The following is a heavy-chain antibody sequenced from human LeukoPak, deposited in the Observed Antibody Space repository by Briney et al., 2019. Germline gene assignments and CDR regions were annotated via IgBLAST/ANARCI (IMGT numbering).Heavy chain of an antibody. CDR1: GYTFTGYY. CDR2: INPNSGAT. CDR3: ASLPPGYCSSTSCDRAFDI. D-gene: IGHD2-2*01. Sequence: ASVKVSCKASGYTFTGYYMHWVRQAPGQGLEWMGWINPNSGATNYAQKFQGRVTMTRDTSISTAYMELSRLRSDDTAVYYCASLPPGYCSSTSCDRAFDIWGQGTMVTVSS. J-gene: IGHJ3*02. V-gene: IGHV1-2*02.